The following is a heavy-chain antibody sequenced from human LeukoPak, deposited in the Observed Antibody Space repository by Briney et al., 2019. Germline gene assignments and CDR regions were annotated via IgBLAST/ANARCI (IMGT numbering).Heavy chain of an antibody. V-gene: IGHV4-59*01. J-gene: IGHJ4*02. CDR1: GGSISSYF. Sequence: SETLSLTCTVSGGSISSYFWSWIRQPPGKGLEWVAYISNSGSTNYNPSLKSRVTISVDTSKNQFSLKLTSVTSADTAVYYCARGRYSSGGSCLDYWGQGTLVTVSS. CDR3: ARGRYSSGGSCLDY. D-gene: IGHD2-15*01. CDR2: ISNSGST.